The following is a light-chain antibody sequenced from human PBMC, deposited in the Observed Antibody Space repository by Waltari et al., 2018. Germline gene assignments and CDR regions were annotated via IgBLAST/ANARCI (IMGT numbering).Light chain of an antibody. CDR2: WAS. CDR1: QTDLYSANNNKY. J-gene: IGKJ1*01. Sequence: DIVMNQSPDYLAVSCGEKATINWKAKQTDLYSANNNKYLAWYQQKTGKPPKLLIYWASTLESGVPYRFSGSGSGTDFTLTISSLQAEDAAVYYCQQYYSSPQTFGQGTEVEIK. CDR3: QQYYSSPQT. V-gene: IGKV4-1*01.